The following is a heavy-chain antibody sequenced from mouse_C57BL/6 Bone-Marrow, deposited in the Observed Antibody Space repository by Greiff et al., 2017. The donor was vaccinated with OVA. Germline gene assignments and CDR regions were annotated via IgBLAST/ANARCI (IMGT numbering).Heavy chain of an antibody. CDR1: GFTFKDAY. V-gene: IGHV14-4*01. J-gene: IGHJ1*03. Sequence: VQLQQSGAELVRPGASVKFSCTASGFTFKDAYMNWVKQRPEKGLEWIGWIYPENGDTEYASKFQGKATIKADTSSNTAYLPLSSLTSEDTDVYYCTTESDVEWYLGVWGTGTTVSVSS. D-gene: IGHD2-3*01. CDR3: TTESDVEWYLGV. CDR2: IYPENGDT.